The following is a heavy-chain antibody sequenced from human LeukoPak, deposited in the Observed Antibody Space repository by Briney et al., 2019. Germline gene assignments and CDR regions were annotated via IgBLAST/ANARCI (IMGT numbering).Heavy chain of an antibody. CDR3: AKDSSYTVYDAFDI. CDR2: ISGSGVST. D-gene: IGHD4-17*01. CDR1: GFTFRRCG. J-gene: IGHJ3*02. V-gene: IGHV3-23*01. Sequence: PGGSLRLSCAASGFTFRRCGMHWVRQAPGKGLEWVSGISGSGVSTYYADSVKGRFTISRDNSKDTLCLQMNSLRAEDTALYYCAKDSSYTVYDAFDIWGQGTMVTVSS.